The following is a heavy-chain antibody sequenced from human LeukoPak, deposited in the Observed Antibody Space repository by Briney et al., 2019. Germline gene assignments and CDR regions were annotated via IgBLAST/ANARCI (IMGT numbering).Heavy chain of an antibody. CDR2: IKQDGNEK. V-gene: IGHV3-7*01. CDR1: GFTFSSYW. D-gene: IGHD6-19*01. J-gene: IGHJ4*02. CDR3: ARVSSLITVAGTFDY. Sequence: GGSLRLSCAASGFTFSSYWMSWVRQAPGKGLEWVANIKQDGNEKYYVDSVKGRFTISRDNAKNSLYLQMNSLRAEDTAVYYCARVSSLITVAGTFDYWGQGTLVTVSS.